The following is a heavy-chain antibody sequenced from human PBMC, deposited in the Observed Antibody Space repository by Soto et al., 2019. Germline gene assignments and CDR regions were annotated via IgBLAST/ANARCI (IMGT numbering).Heavy chain of an antibody. CDR2: ISSSGSTI. CDR3: ARDLLKWSTWFDP. V-gene: IGHV3-11*01. CDR1: GFTFSDYY. J-gene: IGHJ5*02. Sequence: PGGSLRLSCAASGFTFSDYYMSWIRQAPGKGLEWVSYISSSGSTIYYADSVKGRFTISRDNAKNSLYLQMNSLRAEDTAVYYCARDLLKWSTWFDPWGQGTLVTVSS. D-gene: IGHD2-8*01.